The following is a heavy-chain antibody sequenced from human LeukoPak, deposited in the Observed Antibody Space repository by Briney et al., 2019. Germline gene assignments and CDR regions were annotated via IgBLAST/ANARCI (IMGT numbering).Heavy chain of an antibody. D-gene: IGHD1-26*01. Sequence: GGPLRLSCAASGFTFDDYDMTWVRQAPGKGLEWVSGINWNGGRTGYADSVKGRFTISRDNAKNSLYLQMNTLRAEDTALYYCARLAYSGSSYVDYWGQGTLVTVSS. CDR2: INWNGGRT. V-gene: IGHV3-20*04. J-gene: IGHJ4*02. CDR1: GFTFDDYD. CDR3: ARLAYSGSSYVDY.